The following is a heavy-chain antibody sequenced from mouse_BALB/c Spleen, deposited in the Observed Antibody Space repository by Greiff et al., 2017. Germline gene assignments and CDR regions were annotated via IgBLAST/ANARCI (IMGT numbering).Heavy chain of an antibody. V-gene: IGHV5-12-2*01. J-gene: IGHJ3*01. CDR1: GFTFSSYT. Sequence: EVQLVESGGGLVQPGGSLKLSCAASGFTFSSYTMSWVRQTPEKRLKWVAYISNGGGSTYYPDTVKGRFTISRDNAKNTLYLQMSSLKSEDTAMYYCARHGLGRGFAYWGQGTLVTVSA. D-gene: IGHD4-1*01. CDR3: ARHGLGRGFAY. CDR2: ISNGGGST.